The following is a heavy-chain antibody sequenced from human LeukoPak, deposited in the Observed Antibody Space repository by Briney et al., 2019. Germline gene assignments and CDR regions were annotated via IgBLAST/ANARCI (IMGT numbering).Heavy chain of an antibody. D-gene: IGHD3-9*01. V-gene: IGHV1-24*01. Sequence: ASVKVSCKVSGYTLTELSMHWVRQAPGKGLEWMGGFDPEDGETIYAQKFQGRVTMTEDTSTDTAYMELRSLRSDDTAVYYCARGGDILTGYYSYWFDPWGQGTLVTVSS. CDR1: GYTLTELS. CDR3: ARGGDILTGYYSYWFDP. CDR2: FDPEDGET. J-gene: IGHJ5*02.